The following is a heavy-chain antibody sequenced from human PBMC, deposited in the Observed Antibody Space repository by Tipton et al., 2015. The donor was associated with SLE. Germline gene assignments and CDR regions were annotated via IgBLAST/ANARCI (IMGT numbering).Heavy chain of an antibody. CDR2: ISSSSSTI. D-gene: IGHD3-10*02. CDR3: ARVCSGSPHFYYYGMGV. Sequence: SLRLSCAASGFTFSSYSMNWVSQAPGKGLEWDSYISSSSSTIDYADSVKGRFTISRDNAKNSLNRQMNSLRAEDTALSYCARVCSGSPHFYYYGMGVWGLWITVTVSS. J-gene: IGHJ6*02. V-gene: IGHV3-48*01. CDR1: GFTFSSYS.